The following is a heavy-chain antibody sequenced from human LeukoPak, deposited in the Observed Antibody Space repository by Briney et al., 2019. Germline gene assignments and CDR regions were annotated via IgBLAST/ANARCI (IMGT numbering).Heavy chain of an antibody. CDR2: ISYSSSYI. CDR3: ARVAAAALDY. CDR1: GFTFSIYT. V-gene: IGHV3-21*01. D-gene: IGHD6-13*01. J-gene: IGHJ4*02. Sequence: GGSLRLSCAASGFTFSIYTMICVRQAPGKGLEWVSSISYSSSYIYYADSVKGRFTISRDNAKNSLYLQMNSLRAEDTAVYHCARVAAAALDYWGQGTLVTVSS.